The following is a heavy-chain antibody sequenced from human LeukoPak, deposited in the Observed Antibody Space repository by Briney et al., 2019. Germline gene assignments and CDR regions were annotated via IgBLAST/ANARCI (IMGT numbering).Heavy chain of an antibody. Sequence: GGSLRLSCAASGFTFSNAWMSWVRQAPGKGLEWVAVISYDGSNKYYADSVKGRFTISRDNSKNTLYLQMNSLRAEDTAVYYCAKDPYCSSTSCAIDNYYGMDVWGKGTTVTVSS. J-gene: IGHJ6*04. CDR1: GFTFSNAW. D-gene: IGHD2-2*01. V-gene: IGHV3-30*18. CDR2: ISYDGSNK. CDR3: AKDPYCSSTSCAIDNYYGMDV.